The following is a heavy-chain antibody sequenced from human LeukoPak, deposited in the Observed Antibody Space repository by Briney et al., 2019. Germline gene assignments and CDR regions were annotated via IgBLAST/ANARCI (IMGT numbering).Heavy chain of an antibody. D-gene: IGHD2-15*01. Sequence: YPGRSLRLSCAASGFTFSSYGMHWVRQAPGKGLEWVAVISYDGSNKYYADSVKGRFTISRDNSKNTLYLQMNSLRAEDTAVYYCAKDQGWNYFDYWGQGTLVTVSS. CDR2: ISYDGSNK. J-gene: IGHJ4*02. CDR3: AKDQGWNYFDY. CDR1: GFTFSSYG. V-gene: IGHV3-30*18.